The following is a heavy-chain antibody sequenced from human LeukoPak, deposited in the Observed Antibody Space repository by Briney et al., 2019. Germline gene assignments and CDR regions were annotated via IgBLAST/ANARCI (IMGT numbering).Heavy chain of an antibody. Sequence: GGSLRLSCAASGFTFSSYEMNWVRQAPGKGLEWVSYISSSGSTIYYADSVKGRFTISRDNAKNSLYLQMNSLRAEDTAVYYCARAPGYYCDSSGYYADYWGQGTLVTVSS. D-gene: IGHD3-22*01. CDR3: ARAPGYYCDSSGYYADY. CDR1: GFTFSSYE. J-gene: IGHJ4*02. CDR2: ISSSGSTI. V-gene: IGHV3-48*03.